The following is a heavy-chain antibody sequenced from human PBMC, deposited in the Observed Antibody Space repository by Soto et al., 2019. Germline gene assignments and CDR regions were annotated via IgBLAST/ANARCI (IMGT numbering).Heavy chain of an antibody. J-gene: IGHJ4*02. CDR3: AKADYYDSSGYYSNFDY. CDR1: GFTFIIYA. V-gene: IGHV3-23*01. Sequence: RGSLRLSCSASGFTFIIYAMSWVRQAPGKGLEWVSLISGSGVTTYYADSVKGRFTISRDNAKNSLYLQMNSLRAEDTALYYCAKADYYDSSGYYSNFDYWGQGTLVTVSS. D-gene: IGHD3-22*01. CDR2: ISGSGVTT.